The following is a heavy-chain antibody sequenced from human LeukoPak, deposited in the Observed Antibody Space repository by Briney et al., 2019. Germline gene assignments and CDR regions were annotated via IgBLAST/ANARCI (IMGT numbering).Heavy chain of an antibody. V-gene: IGHV1-2*02. D-gene: IGHD2-21*01. Sequence: ASVKVSCKTYGYSFTDYYMHWVRQAPGQGLEWMGWINPNSGGTSSAQKFQGRATMTRDTSITTVYMEVSWLTSDDTAIYYCARADRLHGGPYLIGPWGQGTLVTVSS. CDR3: ARADRLHGGPYLIGP. J-gene: IGHJ5*02. CDR2: INPNSGGT. CDR1: GYSFTDYY.